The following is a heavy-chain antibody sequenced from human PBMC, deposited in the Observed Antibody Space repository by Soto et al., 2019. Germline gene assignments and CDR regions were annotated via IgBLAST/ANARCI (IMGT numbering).Heavy chain of an antibody. Sequence: SETLSLTCAVSGGSISSSNWWSWVRQPPGKGLEWIGEIYHSGSTNYNPSLKSRVTISVDKSKNQFSLYLQMNSLRAEDTAVYYCARDAPGPGYNSWSGYLAFHLWGQGTMVTVSS. D-gene: IGHD3-3*01. CDR3: ARDAPGPGYNSWSGYLAFHL. V-gene: IGHV4-4*02. J-gene: IGHJ3*01. CDR1: GGSISSSNW. CDR2: IYHSGST.